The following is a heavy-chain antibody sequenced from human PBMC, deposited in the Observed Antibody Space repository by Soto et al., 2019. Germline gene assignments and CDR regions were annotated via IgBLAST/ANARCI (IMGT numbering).Heavy chain of an antibody. V-gene: IGHV1-69*01. CDR1: GDTLNTDT. CDR3: EIHRGGGFNNPLGS. J-gene: IGHJ1*01. Sequence: QVQLVQPGTELNRPGSSVTVSCKASGDTLNTDTFTWVRHAPGQGLEWMGGTIPIFITPKYAQKFQERLTISADESSSTVYMKLTSLTSEDTAIYYGEIHRGGGFNNPLGSWGQGTLVTVSS. D-gene: IGHD1-1*01. CDR2: TIPIFITP.